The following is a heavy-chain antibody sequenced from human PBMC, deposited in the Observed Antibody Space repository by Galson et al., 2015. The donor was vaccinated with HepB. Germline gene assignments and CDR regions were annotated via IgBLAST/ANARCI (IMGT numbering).Heavy chain of an antibody. CDR2: ISNDGTTT. CDR1: GFTYSSYW. D-gene: IGHD3-10*01. CDR3: ARDKPGGVGY. V-gene: IGHV3-74*01. J-gene: IGHJ4*02. Sequence: PRLSCAASGFTYSSYWMHWVRQAPGKGLAWVARISNDGTTTYYADSVKGRFTISRDNARNTLYLQMDSLSVEDTAVYFCARDKPGGVGYWGQGTQVTVSS.